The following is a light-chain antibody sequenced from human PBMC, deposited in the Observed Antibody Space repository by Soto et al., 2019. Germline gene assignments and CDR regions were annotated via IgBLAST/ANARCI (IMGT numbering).Light chain of an antibody. CDR3: QQRSNWPLT. J-gene: IGKJ4*01. CDR2: DAS. CDR1: QSVSSS. V-gene: IGKV3-11*01. Sequence: EIVMTQSPATLSVSPGERATLSCRASQSVSSSLAWYQQKPGQAPRLLIYDASNRATGIPARFSGSGSGTDCTLTISSLEPEDVAVYYCQQRSNWPLTFGGGTKVDIK.